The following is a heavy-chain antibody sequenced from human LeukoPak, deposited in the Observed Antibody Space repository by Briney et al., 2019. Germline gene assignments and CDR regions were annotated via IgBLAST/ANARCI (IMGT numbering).Heavy chain of an antibody. CDR1: GLTFSSYA. CDR3: AKEIRITMIVVHPDV. D-gene: IGHD3-22*01. V-gene: IGHV3-23*01. CDR2: ISGSGSST. Sequence: GGSLRLSCAASGLTFSSYAMSWVRQAPGKGLEWVSVISGSGSSTYYADSVKGRFTISRDNSKNTLYLQMNSLRAEDTAVYYCAKEIRITMIVVHPDVWGQGTTVTVFS. J-gene: IGHJ6*02.